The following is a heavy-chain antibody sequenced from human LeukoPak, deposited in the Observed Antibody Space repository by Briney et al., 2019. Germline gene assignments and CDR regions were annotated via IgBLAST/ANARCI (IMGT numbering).Heavy chain of an antibody. CDR2: IYYSGST. J-gene: IGHJ4*02. CDR3: ARDRYPGY. CDR1: GGSISSYY. D-gene: IGHD2-15*01. Sequence: PSKTLSLTCTVSGGSISSYYWSWIRQPPGKGLEWIGYIYYSGSTNYNPSLKSRVTISVDTSKNQFSLKLSSVTAADTAVYYCARDRYPGYWGQGTLVTVSS. V-gene: IGHV4-59*01.